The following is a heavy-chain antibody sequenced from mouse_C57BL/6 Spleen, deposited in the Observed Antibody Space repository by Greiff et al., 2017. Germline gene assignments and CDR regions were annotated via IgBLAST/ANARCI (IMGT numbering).Heavy chain of an antibody. CDR2: IDPETGGT. CDR3: TRRTAQATPYYFDY. D-gene: IGHD3-2*02. V-gene: IGHV1-15*01. CDR1: GYTFTDYE. J-gene: IGHJ2*01. Sequence: QVQLKQSGAELVRPGASVTLSCKASGYTFTDYEMHWVKQTPVHGLEWIGAIDPETGGTAYNQKFKGKAILTADKSSSTAYMELRSLTSEDSAVYYCTRRTAQATPYYFDYWGQGTTLTVSS.